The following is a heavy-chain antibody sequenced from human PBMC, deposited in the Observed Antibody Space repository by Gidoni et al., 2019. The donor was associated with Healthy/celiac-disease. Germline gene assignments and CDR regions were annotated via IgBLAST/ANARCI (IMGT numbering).Heavy chain of an antibody. J-gene: IGHJ2*01. D-gene: IGHD3-22*01. CDR1: CGSISSSSYY. V-gene: IGHV4-39*01. CDR3: ARRGSSGYSFYWYFDL. CDR2: IDYSGST. Sequence: QLQLQESGPGLVKPSETLSLTCTVSCGSISSSSYYWGWIRQPPGKGLEWIGSIDYSGSTYYNPSLKSRVTISVDTSKNQFSLKLSSVTAADTAVYYCARRGSSGYSFYWYFDLWGRGTLVTVSS.